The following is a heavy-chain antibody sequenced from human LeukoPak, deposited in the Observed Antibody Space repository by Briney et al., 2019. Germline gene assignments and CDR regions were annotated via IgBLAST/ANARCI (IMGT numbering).Heavy chain of an antibody. Sequence: GESLKISCKASGYSFTSYWIAWVRQMPGKGLEWMGIIYPGDSDTRYSPSFQGQVTISADKSISTAYLQWSSLKASDTAMYYCAVCYSGYDSAFDPWGQGTLVTVSS. J-gene: IGHJ5*02. CDR2: IYPGDSDT. V-gene: IGHV5-51*01. D-gene: IGHD5-12*01. CDR3: AVCYSGYDSAFDP. CDR1: GYSFTSYW.